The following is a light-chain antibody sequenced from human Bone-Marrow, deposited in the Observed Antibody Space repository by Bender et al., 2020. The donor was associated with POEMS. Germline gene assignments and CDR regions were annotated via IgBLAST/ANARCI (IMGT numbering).Light chain of an antibody. CDR1: SSDVGAYNY. CDR3: GADTGTGNFI. Sequence: QSALTQPASVSGSPGQSITISCTGTSSDVGAYNYVSWYQHRPGQAPKLMIYDVNNRPSGVSDRFSGSKSGNTASLTISGLQSEDEGDYYCGADTGTGNFIFGGGTKLTVL. CDR2: DVN. V-gene: IGLV2-14*03. J-gene: IGLJ2*01.